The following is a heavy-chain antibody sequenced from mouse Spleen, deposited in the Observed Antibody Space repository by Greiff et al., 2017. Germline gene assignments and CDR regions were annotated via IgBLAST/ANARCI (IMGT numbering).Heavy chain of an antibody. D-gene: IGHD2-1*01. V-gene: IGHV1-81*01. CDR3: ASGNYVRGAMDY. CDR1: GYTFTSYG. CDR2: IYPRSGNT. Sequence: VMLVESGAELARPGASVKLSCKASGYTFTSYGISWVKQRTGQGLEWIGEIYPRSGNTYYNEKFKGKATLTADKSSSTAYMELRSLTSEDSAVYFCASGNYVRGAMDYWGQGTSVTVSS. J-gene: IGHJ4*01.